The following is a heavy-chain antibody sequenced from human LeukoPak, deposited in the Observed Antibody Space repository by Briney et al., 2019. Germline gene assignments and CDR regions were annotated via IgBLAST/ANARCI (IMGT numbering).Heavy chain of an antibody. D-gene: IGHD6-13*01. CDR3: ARAMGYRYFDY. Sequence: GGSLRLSCAASGFTFSSYSMNWVRRAPGKGLEWVANIKQDGSEKYYVDSVKGRFTISRDNAKNSLYLQMNSLRAEDTAVYYCARAMGYRYFDYWGQGTLVTVSS. V-gene: IGHV3-7*01. CDR1: GFTFSSYS. CDR2: IKQDGSEK. J-gene: IGHJ4*02.